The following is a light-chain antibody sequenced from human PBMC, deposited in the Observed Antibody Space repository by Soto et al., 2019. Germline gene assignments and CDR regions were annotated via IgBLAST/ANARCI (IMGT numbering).Light chain of an antibody. V-gene: IGKV1-16*01. CDR2: AAS. Sequence: IQFTQSQSSLSASVGDRFTITWLASETISTFLNWYQQKPGKAPKSLIYAASSLQSGVPSRFSGSGSGTDFTLTISSLQPEDFATYYCQQYNSYPITFGQGTRLE. CDR3: QQYNSYPIT. J-gene: IGKJ5*01. CDR1: ETISTF.